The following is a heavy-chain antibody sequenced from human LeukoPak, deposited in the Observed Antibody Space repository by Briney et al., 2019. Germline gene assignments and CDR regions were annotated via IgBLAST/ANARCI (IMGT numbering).Heavy chain of an antibody. CDR1: GGSISSGGYY. CDR2: IYYSGST. D-gene: IGHD4-17*01. CDR3: ARPPWGTTVTFFDY. J-gene: IGHJ4*02. Sequence: PSETLSLTCTVSGGSISSGGYYWSWIRQHPGKGLEWIGYIYYSGSTYYNPSLKSRVTISVDTSKNQFSLKLSSVTAADTAVYYCARPPWGTTVTFFDYWGQGTLVTVSS. V-gene: IGHV4-31*03.